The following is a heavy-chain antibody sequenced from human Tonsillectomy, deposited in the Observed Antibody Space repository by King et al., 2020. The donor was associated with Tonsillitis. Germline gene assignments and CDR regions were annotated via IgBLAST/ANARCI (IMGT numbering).Heavy chain of an antibody. D-gene: IGHD3-10*01. V-gene: IGHV5-51*01. J-gene: IGHJ4*02. CDR3: ARHTLLRGVTQLDY. CDR2: IYPGDSYT. Sequence: VQLVESGAEVKKPGESLKISCKGCGYSCTSYWSGWVRQMPGKGLEWMGVIYPGDSYTRYSPYCQGQVTISADKAISTAYLQWSSLKASDTAMYFCARHTLLRGVTQLDYWGQGTLVTVSS. CDR1: GYSCTSYW.